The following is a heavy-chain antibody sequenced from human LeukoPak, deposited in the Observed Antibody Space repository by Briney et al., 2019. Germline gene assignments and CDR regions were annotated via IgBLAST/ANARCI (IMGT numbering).Heavy chain of an antibody. CDR1: GFTFSSYS. CDR2: IKQDGSEK. Sequence: GGSLRLSCAASGFTFSSYSMNWVCQAPGKGLEWVANIKQDGSEKYYVDSVKGRFSISRDNAKNSLYLQLNSLRAEDTAVYYCARDFRGSLGYWGQGTLVTVSS. D-gene: IGHD1-26*01. J-gene: IGHJ4*02. CDR3: ARDFRGSLGY. V-gene: IGHV3-7*01.